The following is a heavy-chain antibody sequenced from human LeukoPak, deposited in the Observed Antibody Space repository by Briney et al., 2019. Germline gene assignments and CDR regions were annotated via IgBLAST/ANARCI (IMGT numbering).Heavy chain of an antibody. Sequence: ASVKVSCKASGGTFSSYAISWVRQAPGQGLEWMGGIIPIFGTANYAQKFQGRVTITADESTSTAYMELSSLRSEDTAVYYCARVHSSSWHGRGYFDYWGQGTLVTVSS. CDR3: ARVHSSSWHGRGYFDY. CDR1: GGTFSSYA. V-gene: IGHV1-69*13. J-gene: IGHJ4*02. D-gene: IGHD6-13*01. CDR2: IIPIFGTA.